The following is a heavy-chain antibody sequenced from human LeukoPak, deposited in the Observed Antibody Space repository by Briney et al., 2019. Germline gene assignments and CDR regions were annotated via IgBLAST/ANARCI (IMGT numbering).Heavy chain of an antibody. D-gene: IGHD3-10*01. CDR2: ISGSGGST. CDR1: GFTFSSYA. J-gene: IGHJ4*02. CDR3: AKGRVRGVNVFDY. V-gene: IGHV3-23*01. Sequence: GGSLRLSCAASGFTFSSYAMSWVRQAPGKGLEWVSAISGSGGSTYYADSVKGRFTISRDNSKNTLYLQMNSLRAEDTAVHYCAKGRVRGVNVFDYWGQGTLVTVSS.